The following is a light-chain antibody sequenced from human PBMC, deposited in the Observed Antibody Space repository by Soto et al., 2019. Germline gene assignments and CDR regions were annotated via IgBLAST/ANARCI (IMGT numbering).Light chain of an antibody. J-gene: IGKJ1*01. V-gene: IGKV3-20*01. CDR2: GAS. CDR3: QIYGSPST. Sequence: IVLTQSPATLSLSPGKRAALSCRASQDVISDYVTWYQLQPGQAPRLLIYGASSRAPGVPDRFSGSGSGTAFTLTITRLEPEDFAVYYCQIYGSPSTFGQGTKVEVK. CDR1: QDVISDY.